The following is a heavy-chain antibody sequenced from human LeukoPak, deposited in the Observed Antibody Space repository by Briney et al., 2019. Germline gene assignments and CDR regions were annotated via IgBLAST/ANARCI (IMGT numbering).Heavy chain of an antibody. J-gene: IGHJ4*02. Sequence: ASVKVSCMASGGTFSSYTISWVRQAPGQGLEWMGKIIPIFGIVNYAQKFQGRVTITADNSTSTSYMELSSLRSEDTAVYYCASGPVNYFDYWGQGTLVTVSS. V-gene: IGHV1-69*02. D-gene: IGHD4-17*01. CDR2: IIPIFGIV. CDR3: ASGPVNYFDY. CDR1: GGTFSSYT.